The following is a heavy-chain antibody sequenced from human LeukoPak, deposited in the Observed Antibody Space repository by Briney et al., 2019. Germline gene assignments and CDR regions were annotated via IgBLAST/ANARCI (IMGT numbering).Heavy chain of an antibody. CDR1: GFTFSSYA. V-gene: IGHV3-7*01. D-gene: IGHD2-15*01. CDR2: IKQDGSEK. CDR3: AREVVVAA. J-gene: IGHJ5*02. Sequence: PGGSLRLSCAASGFTFSSYAMSWVRQAPGKGLEWVANIKQDGSEKYYVDSVKGRFTISRDDAKNSLYLQMNSLRAEDTAVYYCAREVVVAAWGQGTLVTVSS.